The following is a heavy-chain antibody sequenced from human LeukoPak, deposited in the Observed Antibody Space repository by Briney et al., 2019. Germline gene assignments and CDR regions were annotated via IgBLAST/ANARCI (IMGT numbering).Heavy chain of an antibody. V-gene: IGHV3-23*01. CDR3: AKHERITMIVVASPGAFDI. Sequence: GGSLRLSCAASVVTFSSYAVSWVRQAPGKGLEWVSAISGSGGSTYYADSVQGRFTISRDNSKNTLYLQMNSLTAEDTAVYYCAKHERITMIVVASPGAFDIWGQGTMVTVSS. CDR2: ISGSGGST. CDR1: VVTFSSYA. D-gene: IGHD3-22*01. J-gene: IGHJ3*02.